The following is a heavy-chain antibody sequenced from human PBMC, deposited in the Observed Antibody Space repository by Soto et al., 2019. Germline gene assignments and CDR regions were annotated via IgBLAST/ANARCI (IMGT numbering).Heavy chain of an antibody. J-gene: IGHJ4*02. CDR3: VRDRFGYGDSGD. Sequence: QVFLVQSGAEVKKPGASVKVSCKTSGYTFTTYYMHWVRQAPGQGLEWMGVINPSDGSTYSAQKFQARVTMTRYTSTSTVYLELSSLRAEDSAMYYCVRDRFGYGDSGDWGQGTLVTVSS. V-gene: IGHV1-46*01. D-gene: IGHD4-17*01. CDR1: GYTFTTYY. CDR2: INPSDGST.